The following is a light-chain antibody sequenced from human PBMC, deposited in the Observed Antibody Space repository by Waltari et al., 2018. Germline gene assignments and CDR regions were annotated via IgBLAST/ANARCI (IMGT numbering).Light chain of an antibody. CDR3: SSYTSSNTPGVV. V-gene: IGLV2-14*01. CDR2: DVD. J-gene: IGLJ2*01. Sequence: QSALTQPASVSGSPGQSITIYCRGTRSDIGDYSYVSWYQQHPGKAPKLMIYDVDQLPSGICYRFPGSRSGNTASLTISGVQAEDEFGYYCSSYTSSNTPGVVFGGGTKLTVL. CDR1: RSDIGDYSY.